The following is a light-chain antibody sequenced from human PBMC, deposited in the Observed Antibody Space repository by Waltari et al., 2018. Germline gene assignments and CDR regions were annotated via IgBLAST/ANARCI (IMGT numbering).Light chain of an antibody. CDR3: TSYTSSSSVV. Sequence: QSALTQRASVSGSPGQSITISCTVSSSDVGGYNFVSWYQQHSGKAPQLLIYDVDNRPAGVYERFSGSKSGNTASLTISGLHADDEAEYYCTSYTSSSSVVFGGGTTLTVL. CDR2: DVD. CDR1: SSDVGGYNF. J-gene: IGLJ2*01. V-gene: IGLV2-14*03.